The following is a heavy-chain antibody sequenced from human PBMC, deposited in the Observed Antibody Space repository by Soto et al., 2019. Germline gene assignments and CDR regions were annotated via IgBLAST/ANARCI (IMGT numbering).Heavy chain of an antibody. D-gene: IGHD3-22*01. CDR3: ARVNGYYYYGMDV. V-gene: IGHV1-46*02. J-gene: IGHJ6*02. Sequence: ASVKVSCKASGYTFNTYYMHWVRQAPGQGLEWMGIIKSSGGSTTYAQKFRGRVTMTRDTSTSTVYMEMSSLRAEDTAVYYCARVNGYYYYGMDVWGQGTTVTVSS. CDR1: GYTFNTYY. CDR2: IKSSGGST.